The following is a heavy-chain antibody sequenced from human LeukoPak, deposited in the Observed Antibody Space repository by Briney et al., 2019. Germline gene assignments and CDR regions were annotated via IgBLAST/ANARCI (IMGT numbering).Heavy chain of an antibody. V-gene: IGHV1-2*02. CDR2: INPNSGGT. CDR3: ARDTADTMIVVVNPSFDY. CDR1: GYTFTGYY. Sequence: ASVKVSCKASGYTFTGYYMHWVRQAPGQGLEWMGWINPNSGGTNYAQKFQGRVTMTRDTSISTAYMELSRLRSDDTAVYYCARDTADTMIVVVNPSFDYWGQGTLVTVSS. D-gene: IGHD3-22*01. J-gene: IGHJ4*02.